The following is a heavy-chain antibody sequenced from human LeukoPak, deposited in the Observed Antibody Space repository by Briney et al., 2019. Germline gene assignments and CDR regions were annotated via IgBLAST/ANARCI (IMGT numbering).Heavy chain of an antibody. D-gene: IGHD3-10*01. Sequence: GGSLRLSCAASGFTFSSYAMHWVRQAPGKGLEWVAVISYDGSNKYYADSVKGRFTISRDNSKNTLYLQMNSLRAEDTAVYYCARAGGFGWFDPWGQGTLVTVPS. CDR1: GFTFSSYA. V-gene: IGHV3-30-3*01. CDR2: ISYDGSNK. CDR3: ARAGGFGWFDP. J-gene: IGHJ5*02.